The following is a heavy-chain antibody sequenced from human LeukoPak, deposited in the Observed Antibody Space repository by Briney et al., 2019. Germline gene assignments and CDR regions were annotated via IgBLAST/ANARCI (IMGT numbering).Heavy chain of an antibody. Sequence: SQTLSLTCTVSGGSISSGGYYWSWIRQHPGKDLEWIGYIYYSGSTYYNPSLKSRATISVDTSKNQFSLKLSSVTAADTAVYYCARDENWSYYQIWGQGTMVTVSS. CDR2: IYYSGST. J-gene: IGHJ3*02. CDR1: GGSISSGGYY. CDR3: ARDENWSYYQI. V-gene: IGHV4-31*03. D-gene: IGHD3-10*01.